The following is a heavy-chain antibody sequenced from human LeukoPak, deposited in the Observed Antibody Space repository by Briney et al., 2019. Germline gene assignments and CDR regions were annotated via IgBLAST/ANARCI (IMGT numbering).Heavy chain of an antibody. V-gene: IGHV4-59*01. J-gene: IGHJ3*02. D-gene: IGHD5-12*01. CDR1: GASIRSYF. CDR3: ARGLVLATDDAFVI. CDR2: IYDNDIS. Sequence: SETLSLTCSVSGASIRSYFWSWIRQSPGKGLEWIGYIYDNDISNFNPSLESRVTILVDRSKSQFSLKLRSVTAADTAVYYCARGLVLATDDAFVIWGPGTMTVSS.